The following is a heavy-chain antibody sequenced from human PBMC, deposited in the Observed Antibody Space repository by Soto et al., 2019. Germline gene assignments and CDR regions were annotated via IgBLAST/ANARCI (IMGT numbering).Heavy chain of an antibody. J-gene: IGHJ2*01. Sequence: QVQLQESGPGLVKPSQTLSLTCTVSGGSITSNGDYWGWLRQHPAKGLEWIGYIYYSGTTNYNPSLKSRLTISIDTSKTQFSLRLSSVAAADTAVYYCARATWGSAWFFNLWGRGTLVTVSS. CDR2: IYYSGTT. CDR1: GGSITSNGDY. CDR3: ARATWGSAWFFNL. V-gene: IGHV4-31*03. D-gene: IGHD7-27*01.